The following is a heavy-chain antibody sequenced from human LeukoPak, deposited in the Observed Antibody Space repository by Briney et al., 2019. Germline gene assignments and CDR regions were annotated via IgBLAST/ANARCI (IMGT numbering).Heavy chain of an antibody. CDR2: ISYDGSNK. CDR3: AKDPARYDSRHFDI. CDR1: GFTFSSYG. Sequence: GGSLRLSCAASGFTFSSYGMHWVRQAPGKGLEWVAVISYDGSNKYYADSVKGRFTISRDNSKNTLYLQMNSLRAEDTAVYYCAKDPARYDSRHFDIWGQGTMVTVSS. D-gene: IGHD3-22*01. V-gene: IGHV3-30*18. J-gene: IGHJ3*02.